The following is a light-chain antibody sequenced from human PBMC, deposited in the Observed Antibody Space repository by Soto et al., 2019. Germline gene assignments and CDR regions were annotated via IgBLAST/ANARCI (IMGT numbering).Light chain of an antibody. Sequence: QSVLTQTPSTSGPPGQRVTISCSGASFNIGTNTVNWYQQVPGAAPKLLIFRDSQRPSGVPDRFSGSRSGTSASLAISGLQSEDEATYYCAAWDEGRDGVLFGGGTKLTVL. CDR3: AAWDEGRDGVL. J-gene: IGLJ2*01. CDR2: RDS. V-gene: IGLV1-44*01. CDR1: SFNIGTNT.